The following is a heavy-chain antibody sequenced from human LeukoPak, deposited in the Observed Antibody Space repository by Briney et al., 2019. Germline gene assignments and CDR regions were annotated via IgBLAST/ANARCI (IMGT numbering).Heavy chain of an antibody. Sequence: GGSPRLSCAASGFTFRDYYMSWIRQAPGKGLEWVSYISSSGGATYYADSVKGRFTISRDNAKNSLYLQMNSLRAEDTAVYYCARAYFDVFDIWGQGTMVTVSS. CDR1: GFTFRDYY. D-gene: IGHD2-21*01. V-gene: IGHV3-11*01. CDR2: ISSSGGAT. J-gene: IGHJ3*02. CDR3: ARAYFDVFDI.